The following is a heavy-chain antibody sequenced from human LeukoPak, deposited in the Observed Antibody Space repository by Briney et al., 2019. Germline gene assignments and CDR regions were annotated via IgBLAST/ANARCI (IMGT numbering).Heavy chain of an antibody. J-gene: IGHJ4*02. D-gene: IGHD6-19*01. CDR2: FDPEDGET. Sequence: ASVKVSCKVSGYTLTELSIHWVRQAPGKGLEWMGGFDPEDGETIYAQKFQGRVTMTEDTSTDTAYMELSNLRSEDTAVFYCATGDRSGWYGNFDYWGQGTLVTVSS. V-gene: IGHV1-24*01. CDR3: ATGDRSGWYGNFDY. CDR1: GYTLTELS.